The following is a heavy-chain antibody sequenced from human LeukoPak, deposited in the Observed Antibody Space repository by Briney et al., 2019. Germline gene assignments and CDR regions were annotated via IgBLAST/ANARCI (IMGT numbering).Heavy chain of an antibody. CDR2: IYPGDSDT. J-gene: IGHJ6*02. CDR3: ARPGLSSGWYKDYYYGMDV. V-gene: IGHV5-51*01. Sequence: GESLKISCKGSGYSFTSYWIGWVRQMPGKGLEWMGIIYPGDSDTRYSPSFQGQVTISADKSISTAYLQWSSLKASDTAMYYCARPGLSSGWYKDYYYGMDVWGQGTTVTVSS. CDR1: GYSFTSYW. D-gene: IGHD6-19*01.